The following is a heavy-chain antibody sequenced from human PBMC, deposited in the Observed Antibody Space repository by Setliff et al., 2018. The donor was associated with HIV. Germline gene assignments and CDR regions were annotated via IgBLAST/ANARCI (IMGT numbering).Heavy chain of an antibody. V-gene: IGHV4-39*01. J-gene: IGHJ4*02. D-gene: IGHD1-26*01. CDR1: GGPTTSGAYY. CDR3: ARRPPTADY. Sequence: SETLSLTCTVSGGPTTSGAYYWTWIRQPPGKGLEWIGTFYYNGDSRYNPSLKSRVTISVDTSKNQFSLNLNSVTAADTAVYFCARRPPTADYWGQGTLVTV. CDR2: FYYNGDS.